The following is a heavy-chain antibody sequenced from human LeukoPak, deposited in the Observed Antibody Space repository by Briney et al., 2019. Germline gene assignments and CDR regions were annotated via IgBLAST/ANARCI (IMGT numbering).Heavy chain of an antibody. CDR2: ISWNSGSI. V-gene: IGHV3-9*01. J-gene: IGHJ4*02. Sequence: PGGSLRLSCAASGFTFDDYAMHWVRQAPGKGLEWVSGISWNSGSIGYADSVKGRFTISRDNAKNSLYLQMNSLRAEDTALYYCAKGITMIGHYPFDYWGQGTLVTVSS. CDR3: AKGITMIGHYPFDY. D-gene: IGHD3-22*01. CDR1: GFTFDDYA.